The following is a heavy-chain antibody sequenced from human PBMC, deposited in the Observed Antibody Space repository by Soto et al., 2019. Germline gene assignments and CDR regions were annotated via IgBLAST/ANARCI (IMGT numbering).Heavy chain of an antibody. Sequence: SGTLSLTCTVSGGSISSYYWSWIRQPPGKGLEWIGYIYYSGSTNYNPSLKSRVTISVDTSKNQFSLKLSSVTAADTAVYYCARVRIAAAGTHYYGMDVWGQGTTVTVSS. CDR1: GGSISSYY. V-gene: IGHV4-59*01. J-gene: IGHJ6*02. CDR3: ARVRIAAAGTHYYGMDV. D-gene: IGHD6-13*01. CDR2: IYYSGST.